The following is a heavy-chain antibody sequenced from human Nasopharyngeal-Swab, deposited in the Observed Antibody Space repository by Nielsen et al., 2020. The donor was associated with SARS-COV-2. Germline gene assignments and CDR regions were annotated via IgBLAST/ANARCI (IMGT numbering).Heavy chain of an antibody. CDR2: ISSSGSTI. D-gene: IGHD3-10*01. CDR3: VRDLYYGFDH. J-gene: IGHJ4*02. V-gene: IGHV3-11*04. Sequence: GESLKISCAASGFTFSDYYMSWIGQAPGKGLEWVSYISSSGSTIYYADSVKGRFTISRDNAKNSLYLQMNSLRAEDTAVYYCVRDLYYGFDHWGQGTLVTVSS. CDR1: GFTFSDYY.